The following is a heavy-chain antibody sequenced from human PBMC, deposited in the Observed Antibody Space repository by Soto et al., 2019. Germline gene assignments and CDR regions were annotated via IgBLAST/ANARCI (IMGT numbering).Heavy chain of an antibody. CDR2: IKSKTDGGTT. J-gene: IGHJ6*02. CDR1: GFTFSNAW. D-gene: IGHD3-10*01. CDR3: TLLPTYGYYYYGMDV. Sequence: GSLRLSCAASGFTFSNAWMNWVRQAPGKGLEWVGRIKSKTDGGTTDYAAPVKGRFTISRDDSKNTLYLQMNSLKTEDTAVYYCTLLPTYGYYYYGMDVWGQGTTVTVSS. V-gene: IGHV3-15*07.